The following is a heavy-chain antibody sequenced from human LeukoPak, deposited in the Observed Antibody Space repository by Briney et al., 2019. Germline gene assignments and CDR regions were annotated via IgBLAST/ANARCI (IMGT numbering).Heavy chain of an antibody. CDR3: TTGSGYDYYFDY. CDR2: IKSKTDGGTT. J-gene: IGHJ4*02. D-gene: IGHD5-12*01. V-gene: IGHV3-15*01. Sequence: PGGSLRLSXAASGFTLSNAWMSWVRQAPGKGLEWVGRIKSKTDGGTTDYAAPVKGRFTISRDDSKNTLYLQMNSLKTEDTAVYYCTTGSGYDYYFDYWGQGTLVTVSS. CDR1: GFTLSNAW.